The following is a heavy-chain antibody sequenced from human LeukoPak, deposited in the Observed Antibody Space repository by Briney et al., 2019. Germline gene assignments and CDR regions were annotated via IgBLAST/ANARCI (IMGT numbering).Heavy chain of an antibody. D-gene: IGHD5-24*01. J-gene: IGHJ4*02. CDR1: GFTFSSYA. CDR3: AKDGMATISYYFDY. Sequence: GGSLRLYCAASGFTFSSYAMSWVRQAPGKGLEWGSAIGGSGGSTYYADSVKGRFTISRDNSKNTLYLQMNSLGAEDTAVYYCAKDGMATISYYFDYWGQGTLVTVSS. V-gene: IGHV3-23*01. CDR2: IGGSGGST.